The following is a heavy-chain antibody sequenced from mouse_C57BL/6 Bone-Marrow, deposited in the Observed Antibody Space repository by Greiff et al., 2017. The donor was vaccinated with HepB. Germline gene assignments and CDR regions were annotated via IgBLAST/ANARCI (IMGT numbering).Heavy chain of an antibody. CDR3: VRDVHYGSTLGD. Sequence: EVQLVESGGGLVQPKGSLKLSCAASGFTFNTYAMHWVRQAPGKGLEWVARIRSKSSNYATYYADSVKDRFTISRDDSQSMLYLQINNLKTEDTAMYYCVRDVHYGSTLGDWGQGTLVTVSA. CDR2: IRSKSSNYAT. V-gene: IGHV10-3*01. J-gene: IGHJ3*01. CDR1: GFTFNTYA. D-gene: IGHD1-1*01.